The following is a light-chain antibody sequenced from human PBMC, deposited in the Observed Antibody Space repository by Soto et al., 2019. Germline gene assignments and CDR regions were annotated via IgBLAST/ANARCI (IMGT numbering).Light chain of an antibody. V-gene: IGLV2-14*01. CDR3: CSYTTSNTRQIV. CDR1: SSDGGGYNY. J-gene: IGLJ1*01. Sequence: SAPNQPAPVSGAPGQSVTLSFTGTSSDGGGYNYVSWYQQQPGKAPKFMIYDVSNRPSGVSNRFSGSKSGNTASLTISGLQAEDEADYYCCSYTTSNTRQIVFGTGTKVTVL. CDR2: DVS.